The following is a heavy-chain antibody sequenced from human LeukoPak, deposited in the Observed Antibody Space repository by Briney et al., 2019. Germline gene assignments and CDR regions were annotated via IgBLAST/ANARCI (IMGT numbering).Heavy chain of an antibody. CDR1: GFTFSSYG. Sequence: QPGGSLRLSCAASGFTFSSYGMHWVRQAPGKGLEWVAFIRYDGSNKYYADSVKGRFTISRDNSKNTLYLQMNSLRAEDTAVYYCAKAASYGYSDYYYYMDVWGKGTTVTVSS. CDR2: IRYDGSNK. V-gene: IGHV3-30*02. D-gene: IGHD5-18*01. CDR3: AKAASYGYSDYYYYMDV. J-gene: IGHJ6*03.